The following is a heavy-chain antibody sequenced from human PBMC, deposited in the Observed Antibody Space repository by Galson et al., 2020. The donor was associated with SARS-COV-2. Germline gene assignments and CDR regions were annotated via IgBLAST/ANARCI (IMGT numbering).Heavy chain of an antibody. V-gene: IGHV4-39*07. CDR2: IYYSGYT. CDR1: GGSITNTSNY. J-gene: IGHJ5*02. Sequence: SETLSLTCTVSGGSITNTSNYWVWIRQPPGKGLEWIATIYYSGYTYYNPSLKSRVAISMDTSKNQFSLKLTSVTAADTAVYFCASPFPSLNYGIGPWGQGTLVPFS. CDR3: ASPFPSLNYGIGP. D-gene: IGHD1-7*01.